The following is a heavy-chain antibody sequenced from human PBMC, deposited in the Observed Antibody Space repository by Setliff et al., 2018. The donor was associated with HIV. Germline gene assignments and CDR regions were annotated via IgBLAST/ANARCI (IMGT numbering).Heavy chain of an antibody. V-gene: IGHV5-51*01. Sequence: PGESLKISCQASGYSFTTYWIGWVRQMPGKGLEWMGIIYPYDSDTRYSPSFQGQVTISADKSISTAYVQWSGLKASDTAMYYCARRPYYDSWSGHQAFDIWGQGTMVT. D-gene: IGHD3-3*01. J-gene: IGHJ3*02. CDR2: IYPYDSDT. CDR3: ARRPYYDSWSGHQAFDI. CDR1: GYSFTTYW.